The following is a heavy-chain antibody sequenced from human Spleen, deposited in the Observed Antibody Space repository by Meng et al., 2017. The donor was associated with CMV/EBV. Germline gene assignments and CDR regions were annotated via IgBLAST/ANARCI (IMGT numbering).Heavy chain of an antibody. D-gene: IGHD5-12*01. J-gene: IGHJ4*02. V-gene: IGHV2-5*01. CDR2: IYWNDGK. CDR3: AHRPGLYSGYD. Sequence: CCFSGCSHSSSGVGEGWSRQPPGGALEWLALIYWNDGKRYRPALKSKLTITKDTSKNQVVLKMNNMNPESAATCYYAHRPGLYSGYDWGQGTLVTVSS. CDR1: GCSHSSSGVG.